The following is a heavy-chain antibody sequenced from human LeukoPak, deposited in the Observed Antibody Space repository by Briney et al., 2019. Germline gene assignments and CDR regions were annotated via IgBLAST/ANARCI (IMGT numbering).Heavy chain of an antibody. CDR1: GFTFDDYA. CDR2: ISWNSGSI. J-gene: IGHJ3*02. D-gene: IGHD2-2*01. V-gene: IGHV3-9*01. CDR3: ARVYCSSTSCYGKDAFDI. Sequence: GRSLRLSCAASGFTFDDYAMHWVRQAPGKGLEWVSGISWNSGSIGYADSVKGRFTISRDNAKNSLYLQMNSLRAEDTALYYCARVYCSSTSCYGKDAFDIWGQGTMVTVSS.